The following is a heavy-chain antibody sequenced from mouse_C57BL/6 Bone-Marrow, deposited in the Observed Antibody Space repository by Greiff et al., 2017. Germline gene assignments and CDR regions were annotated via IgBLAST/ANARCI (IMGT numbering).Heavy chain of an antibody. CDR1: GFSLTSYG. V-gene: IGHV2-3*01. CDR3: AQALIYDAMYY. J-gene: IGHJ4*01. Sequence: VQGVESGPGLVAPSQSLSITCTVSGFSLTSYGVSWVRQPPGKGLELLGVIWGDGRTNYHSALISRLSINKENSKSQVFLKLNSLQTDDTATYYCAQALIYDAMYYWGQGTSVTVSS. CDR2: IWGDGRT.